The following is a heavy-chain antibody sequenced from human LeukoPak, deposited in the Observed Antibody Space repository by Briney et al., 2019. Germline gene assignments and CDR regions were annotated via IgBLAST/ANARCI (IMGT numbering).Heavy chain of an antibody. CDR3: ARDPYCSSTSCYTGFDY. D-gene: IGHD2-2*02. CDR2: INHSGST. J-gene: IGHJ4*02. Sequence: SETLSLTCAVYGGSFSGYYWSWIRQPPGKGLEWIGEINHSGSTNYNPSLKSRVTISVDTSKNQFSLKLSSVTAADTAVYYCARDPYCSSTSCYTGFDYWGQGTLVTVSS. V-gene: IGHV4-34*01. CDR1: GGSFSGYY.